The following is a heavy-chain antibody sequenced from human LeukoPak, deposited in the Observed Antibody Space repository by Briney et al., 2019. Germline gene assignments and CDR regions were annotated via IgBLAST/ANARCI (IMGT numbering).Heavy chain of an antibody. J-gene: IGHJ4*02. V-gene: IGHV4-30-4*01. CDR1: GGSISSGDYY. CDR2: IYYSGST. Sequence: PSETLSLTCTVSGGSISSGDYYWSWIRQPPGKGVEWIGYIYYSGSTYYNPSLKSRVTISVDTSKNQFSLKLSSVTAADTAVYYCARAYSRSVSSGALGYFDYWGQGTLVPVSS. CDR3: ARAYSRSVSSGALGYFDY. D-gene: IGHD3-10*01.